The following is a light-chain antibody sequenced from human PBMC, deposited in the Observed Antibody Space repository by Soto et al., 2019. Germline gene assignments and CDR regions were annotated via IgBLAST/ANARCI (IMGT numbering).Light chain of an antibody. CDR2: CAS. CDR3: QQYGSSPET. J-gene: IGKJ1*01. CDR1: QSVSSSY. Sequence: EIVLTQSPGTLSLSPGERATLSCRASQSVSSSYLAWYQQKPGQAPRLLIYCASSRATGIPDRFSGSESGTDFTLTISRLEPEDFAVYYCQQYGSSPETFGQGTKVEIK. V-gene: IGKV3-20*01.